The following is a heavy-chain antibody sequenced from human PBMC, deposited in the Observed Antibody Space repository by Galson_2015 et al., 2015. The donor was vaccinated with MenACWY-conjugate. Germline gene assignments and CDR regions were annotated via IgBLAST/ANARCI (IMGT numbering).Heavy chain of an antibody. CDR1: GYSFTSYY. CDR2: IDPNRSGT. D-gene: IGHD2-21*02. CDR3: AREVHLYDTTAVFFDY. V-gene: IGHV1-2*06. Sequence: SVKLSCKASGYSFTSYYIHWVRQAPGQGLEWIARIDPNRSGTDYAQYFEGRVTLTRDTAVDTVYMHLNRLTVDDTAVYYCAREVHLYDTTAVFFDYWGQGTLVAVSS. J-gene: IGHJ4*02.